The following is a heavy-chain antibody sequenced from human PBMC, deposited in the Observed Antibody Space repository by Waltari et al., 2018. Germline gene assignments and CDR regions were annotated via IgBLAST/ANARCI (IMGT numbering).Heavy chain of an antibody. CDR2: IYSGGTT. CDR1: GFTVSSNY. CDR3: AREHYGGGF. Sequence: EVQLVESGGGLIQPGGSLRLSCAGSGFTVSSNYMTWVRQAPGKGLEWVSVIYSGGTTYYADSVKGRFTISRDNSKNTVYLQLNSLTVEDTAVYYCAREHYGGGFWGQGTLVTVSS. J-gene: IGHJ4*02. D-gene: IGHD4-17*01. V-gene: IGHV3-53*01.